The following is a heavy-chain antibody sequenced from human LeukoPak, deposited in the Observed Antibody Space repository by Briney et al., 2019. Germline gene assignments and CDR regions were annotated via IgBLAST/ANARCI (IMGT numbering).Heavy chain of an antibody. CDR3: AREMEFRYFDWLGDYMDV. V-gene: IGHV3-7*01. CDR2: IKQDGSEK. J-gene: IGHJ6*03. Sequence: LPGGSLRLSCAASGFTFSDYYMSWIRRAPGKGLEWVANIKQDGSEKYYVDSVKGRFTIPRDNAKNSLYLQMNSLRAEDTAVYYCAREMEFRYFDWLGDYMDVWGKGTTVTVSS. CDR1: GFTFSDYY. D-gene: IGHD3-9*01.